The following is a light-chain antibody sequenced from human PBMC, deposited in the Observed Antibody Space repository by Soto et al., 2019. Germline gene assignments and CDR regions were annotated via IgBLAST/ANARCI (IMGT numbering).Light chain of an antibody. CDR2: EAS. CDR3: QQRRDWPLT. V-gene: IGKV3-11*01. Sequence: EIVLTQSPATLSLSPGERATLSCRASQSVSSQLAWYQQKPGQAPRLLISEASNRATGIPARFSGSGSGTDFTLTISSLEPEDFALYYCQQRRDWPLTFGGGTQVEIK. J-gene: IGKJ4*01. CDR1: QSVSSQ.